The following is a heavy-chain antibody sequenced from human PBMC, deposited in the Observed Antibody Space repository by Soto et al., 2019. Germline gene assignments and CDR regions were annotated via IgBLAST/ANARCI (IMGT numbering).Heavy chain of an antibody. CDR1: GGSFSGYY. CDR2: INHSGST. V-gene: IGHV4-34*01. D-gene: IGHD1-26*01. Sequence: RSLTCAVYGGSFSGYYWSWIRQPPGKGLEWIGEINHSGSTNYNPSLKSRVTISVDTSKNQFSLKLSSVTAADTAVYYCASEEVTELYYYYGMDVWGQGTTVTVSS. CDR3: ASEEVTELYYYYGMDV. J-gene: IGHJ6*02.